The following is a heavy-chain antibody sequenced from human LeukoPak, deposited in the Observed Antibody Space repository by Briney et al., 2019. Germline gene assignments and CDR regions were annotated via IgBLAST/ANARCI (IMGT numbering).Heavy chain of an antibody. CDR1: GGSISSYY. Sequence: SETLSLTCTVSGGSISSYYWSWIRQPAGKGLEWIGRIHTSGNTDYNPSLKSRVTMSVDTSKNQFSLKVRSVTVADTAVYYCAREGSATARPFVSNDYWGQGTLVTVYS. D-gene: IGHD6-6*01. CDR2: IHTSGNT. V-gene: IGHV4-4*07. J-gene: IGHJ4*02. CDR3: AREGSATARPFVSNDY.